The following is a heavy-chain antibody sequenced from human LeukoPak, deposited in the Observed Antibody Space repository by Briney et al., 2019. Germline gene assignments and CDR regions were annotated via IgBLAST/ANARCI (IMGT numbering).Heavy chain of an antibody. J-gene: IGHJ4*02. V-gene: IGHV4-39*01. CDR3: ASVLAGTTPSDFDY. CDR2: IYYGGST. Sequence: PSETLSLTCTVSGGSISSSDYYWGWIRQPPGKGLEWIGSIYYGGSTYYNPSLKSRVTISVDTSKNQFSLKLSSVTAADTAVYYCASVLAGTTPSDFDYWGQGTLVTVSS. CDR1: GGSISSSDYY. D-gene: IGHD1-7*01.